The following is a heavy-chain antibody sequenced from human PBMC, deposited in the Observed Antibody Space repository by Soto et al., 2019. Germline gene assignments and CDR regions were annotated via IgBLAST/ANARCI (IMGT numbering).Heavy chain of an antibody. Sequence: SETLSLTCTVSGGSISSSSYYWGWIRQPPGKGLEWIGSIYYSGSTYYNPSLKSRVTISVDTSKNQFSLKLSSVTAADTAVYYCAILGWTADRDAFEIWGQGTMVTVSS. CDR3: AILGWTADRDAFEI. CDR1: GGSISSSSYY. D-gene: IGHD6-19*01. CDR2: IYYSGST. V-gene: IGHV4-39*01. J-gene: IGHJ3*02.